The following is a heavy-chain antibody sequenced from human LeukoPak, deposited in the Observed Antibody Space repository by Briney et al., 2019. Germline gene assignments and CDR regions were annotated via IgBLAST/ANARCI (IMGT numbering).Heavy chain of an antibody. J-gene: IGHJ5*02. CDR2: LSGSGEII. CDR1: GFTFSDYY. Sequence: GSLRLSCAASGFTFSDYYMSWVRQAPGKGLEWVSFLSGSGEIIYYADSVKGRFTISRDNAKNSLYLQMNSLRAEDTAVYHCARAGQNNWFDPWGQGTLVTVSS. V-gene: IGHV3-11*01. CDR3: ARAGQNNWFDP.